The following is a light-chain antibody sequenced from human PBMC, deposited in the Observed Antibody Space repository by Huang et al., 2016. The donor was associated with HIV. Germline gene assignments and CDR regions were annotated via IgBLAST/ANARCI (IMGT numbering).Light chain of an antibody. Sequence: EIVMTQSPATLSVSPGERATLSCRASQSVSSNLAWYQQQPGQAPRLLIYGASARATGVAARFSGSGSGTEFTLSINSLRSEDFAVYYCQQYNDWPQTFGGGTKVEIK. CDR1: QSVSSN. V-gene: IGKV3-15*01. J-gene: IGKJ4*01. CDR2: GAS. CDR3: QQYNDWPQT.